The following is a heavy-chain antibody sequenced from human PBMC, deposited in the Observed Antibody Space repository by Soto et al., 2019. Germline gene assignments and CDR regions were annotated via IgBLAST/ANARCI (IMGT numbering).Heavy chain of an antibody. CDR1: GFTFSSYG. Sequence: PGGSPRLSCAASGFTFSSYGMHWVRQAPGKGLEWVAVISYDGSNKYYADSVKGRFTISRDNSKNTLYLQMNSLRAEDTAVYYCAAGTSCYMCYYYYGMDVWGQGTTVTVSS. V-gene: IGHV3-30*03. J-gene: IGHJ6*02. CDR2: ISYDGSNK. CDR3: AAGTSCYMCYYYYGMDV. D-gene: IGHD2-2*02.